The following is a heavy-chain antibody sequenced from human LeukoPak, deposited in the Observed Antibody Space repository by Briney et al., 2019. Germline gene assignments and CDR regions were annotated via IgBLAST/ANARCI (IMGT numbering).Heavy chain of an antibody. D-gene: IGHD2-8*01. Sequence: GGSLRLSCAASGFTFSSYSMNWVRQAPGKGLEWVSAIGGGDFSTDYADSVKGRFTVSRDNSKNTLYLQLNSLRAEDTATYYCAKGNGYFDYWGQGALVTVSS. CDR3: AKGNGYFDY. J-gene: IGHJ4*02. CDR1: GFTFSSYS. V-gene: IGHV3-23*01. CDR2: IGGGDFST.